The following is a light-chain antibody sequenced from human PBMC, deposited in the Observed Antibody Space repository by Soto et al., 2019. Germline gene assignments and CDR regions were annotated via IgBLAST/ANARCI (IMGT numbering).Light chain of an antibody. Sequence: DIQMTQSPSTLSASVGDRVTITCRASQRISSWLAWYQQKPGKAPKLLIYKASSLESGVPSRFSGSGSGTEFILTISSLQPDDFATYYCQQYNSYSRYTFGQGTKLEI. CDR1: QRISSW. CDR2: KAS. J-gene: IGKJ2*01. V-gene: IGKV1-5*03. CDR3: QQYNSYSRYT.